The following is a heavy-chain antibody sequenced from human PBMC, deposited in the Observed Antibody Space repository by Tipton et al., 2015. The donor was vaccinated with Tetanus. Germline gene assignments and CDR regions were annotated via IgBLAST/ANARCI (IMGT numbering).Heavy chain of an antibody. J-gene: IGHJ4*02. CDR1: GGSISSYY. CDR2: IYYRGST. D-gene: IGHD5-24*01. CDR3: ARGITDGCIRRFDY. Sequence: LRLSCTVSGGSISSYYWRWIRQPPATGLEWIGYIYYRGSTTYKPSLKSRVIISVDTSKNQFSLKLSSVTAADTAVYYCARGITDGCIRRFDYWGQGTRLAVS. V-gene: IGHV4-59*12.